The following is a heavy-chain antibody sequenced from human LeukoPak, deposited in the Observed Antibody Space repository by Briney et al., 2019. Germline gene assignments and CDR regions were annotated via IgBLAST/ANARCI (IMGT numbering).Heavy chain of an antibody. J-gene: IGHJ6*02. CDR1: GYTLTELS. V-gene: IGHV1-24*01. CDR2: FDPEDGET. CDR3: ATEADWLLDGMDV. Sequence: GASVKVSCKVSGYTLTELSMHWVRQAPGKGLEWMGGFDPEDGETIYAQKFQGRVTTTEDTSTDTAYMELSSLRSEDTAVYYCATEADWLLDGMDVWGQGTTVTVSS. D-gene: IGHD3-9*01.